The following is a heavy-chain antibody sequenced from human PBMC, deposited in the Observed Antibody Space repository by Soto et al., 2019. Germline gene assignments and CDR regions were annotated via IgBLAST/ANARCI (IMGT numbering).Heavy chain of an antibody. CDR3: ARHVRAFGGVSPFDY. CDR1: GGSISSYY. Sequence: QVQLQESGPGLVKPSETLSLTCTVSGGSISSYYWSWIRQPPGKGLEWIGYIYYSGSTNYNPSLKRCVTIQEDTPKNHGSLKLSSVTAADTDVYYCARHVRAFGGVSPFDYWGQGTLVTVS. D-gene: IGHD3-16*01. V-gene: IGHV4-59*08. J-gene: IGHJ4*02. CDR2: IYYSGST.